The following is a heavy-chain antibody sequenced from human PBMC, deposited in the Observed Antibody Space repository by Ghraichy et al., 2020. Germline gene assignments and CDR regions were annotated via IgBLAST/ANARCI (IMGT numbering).Heavy chain of an antibody. CDR3: ARGGIAAFTEYFQH. V-gene: IGHV4-34*01. CDR1: GGSFSGYY. J-gene: IGHJ1*01. Sequence: SETLSLTCAVYGGSFSGYYWSWIRQPPGKGLEWIGEINHSGSTNYNQSLKSRVTISVDTSKNQFSLKLSSVTAADTAVYYCARGGIAAFTEYFQHWGQGTLVTVSS. D-gene: IGHD6-13*01. CDR2: INHSGST.